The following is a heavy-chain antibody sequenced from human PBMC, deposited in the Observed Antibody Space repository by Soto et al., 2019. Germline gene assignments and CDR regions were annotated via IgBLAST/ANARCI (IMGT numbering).Heavy chain of an antibody. J-gene: IGHJ4*02. CDR1: GFTFSSYW. CDR3: ARGDYFDRRFDF. V-gene: IGHV3-7*03. D-gene: IGHD3-22*01. Sequence: EVQLVESGGGLVQPGGSLRLSCAASGFTFSSYWMSWVRQAPGKGLEWVATIKQDESEKYYVDFVKGRFTVSRDNAKNSLFLQMNSLRVEDTAIYYCARGDYFDRRFDFWGQGTLVTVSS. CDR2: IKQDESEK.